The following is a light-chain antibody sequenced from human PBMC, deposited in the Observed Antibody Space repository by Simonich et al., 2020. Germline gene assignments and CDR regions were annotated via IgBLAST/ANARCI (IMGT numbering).Light chain of an antibody. V-gene: IGLV3-1*01. CDR2: QDS. CDR3: QAWDSSTVV. Sequence: SYELTQPPSVSVSPGPTASITCSGDKLGDKYACLYQQKPGHSPGLVIDQDSKRTSGIPERFSGSNSGNTATLTISGTQAMDEADYYCQAWDSSTVVFGGGTKLTVL. CDR1: KLGDKY. J-gene: IGLJ2*01.